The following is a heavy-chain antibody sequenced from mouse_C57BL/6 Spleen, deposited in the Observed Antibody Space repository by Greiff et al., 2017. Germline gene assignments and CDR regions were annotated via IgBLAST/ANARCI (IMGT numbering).Heavy chain of an antibody. D-gene: IGHD2-4*01. CDR1: GYTFTSYW. CDR2: INPSNGGT. Sequence: QVQLQQPGTELVKPGASVKLSCKASGYTFTSYWMHWVKQRPGQGLEWIGNINPSNGGTNYNEKFKSKATLTVDKSSSTAYMQLSSLTSEDSAVYYCARNWGYYDYDGAYFDYWGQGTTLTVSS. V-gene: IGHV1-53*01. CDR3: ARNWGYYDYDGAYFDY. J-gene: IGHJ2*01.